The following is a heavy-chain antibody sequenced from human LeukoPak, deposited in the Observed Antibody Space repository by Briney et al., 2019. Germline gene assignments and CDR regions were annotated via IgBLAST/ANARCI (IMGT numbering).Heavy chain of an antibody. CDR2: INTDGSST. Sequence: GGSLRLSCAASGFTFSSYWMHWVRQAPGKGLVWVSRINTDGSSTSYADSVKGRFTISRDNAKNTLYLQMNSLRAEDTAVYYCATPIIRLESSSTSKPTWGQGTLVTVSS. J-gene: IGHJ5*02. CDR1: GFTFSSYW. D-gene: IGHD6-6*01. CDR3: ATPIIRLESSSTSKPT. V-gene: IGHV3-74*01.